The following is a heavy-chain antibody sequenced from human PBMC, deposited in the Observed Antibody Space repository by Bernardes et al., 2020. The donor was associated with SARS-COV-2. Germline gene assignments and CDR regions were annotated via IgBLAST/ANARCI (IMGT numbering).Heavy chain of an antibody. D-gene: IGHD3-10*01. Sequence: ETLSLTCIVSGGSVSSGSYYWSWIRQPPGKGLEWIAYLYYSGSTNYNPSLKSRVTISVDTSKNQFSLKLSSVTAADTAVYYCARGGGSVYGSGIYYFDYWGQGTLVTVSS. J-gene: IGHJ4*02. CDR1: GGSVSSGSYY. V-gene: IGHV4-61*01. CDR2: LYYSGST. CDR3: ARGGGSVYGSGIYYFDY.